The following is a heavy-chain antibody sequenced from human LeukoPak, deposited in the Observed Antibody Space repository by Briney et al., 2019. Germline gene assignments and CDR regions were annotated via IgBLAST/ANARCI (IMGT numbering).Heavy chain of an antibody. CDR1: GGTFSSYA. J-gene: IGHJ4*02. CDR3: AIEYSGSYHYFDY. Sequence: SVKVSCKASGGTFSSYAISWVRQAPGQGLEWMGGIIPIFGTANYAQKFRGRVTITADESTSTAYMELSSLRSEDTAVYYCAIEYSGSYHYFDYWGQATLVTVSS. V-gene: IGHV1-69*13. D-gene: IGHD1-26*01. CDR2: IIPIFGTA.